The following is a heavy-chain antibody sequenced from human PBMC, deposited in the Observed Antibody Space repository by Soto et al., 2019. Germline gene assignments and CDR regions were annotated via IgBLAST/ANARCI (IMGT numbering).Heavy chain of an antibody. D-gene: IGHD2-2*02. V-gene: IGHV1-69*01. CDR3: AGTREIPYYHGMDV. Sequence: QVQLVQSGAEVKKPGSSVKVSCKAPGGTLISYAINWVRQAPGQGLEWMGGIIPIFGSANYAPKFQGRVTISADESTSTAYMEVSSLRSEDTAVYYCAGTREIPYYHGMDVWGQGTTVTVSS. CDR1: GGTLISYA. J-gene: IGHJ6*02. CDR2: IIPIFGSA.